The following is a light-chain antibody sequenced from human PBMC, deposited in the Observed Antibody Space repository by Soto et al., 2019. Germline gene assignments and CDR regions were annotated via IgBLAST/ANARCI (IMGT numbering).Light chain of an antibody. CDR3: KSYAGSNTYV. V-gene: IGLV2-8*01. Sequence: QSARSHPPSASWSPGHSVTISCTGTKNDVGFYDFVSWYQHHPGKAPRLIIYEVVQRPSGVPDRFSGSKSGNTASLTVSGLQAADQADHFCKSYAGSNTYVFGSGTKVTVL. J-gene: IGLJ1*01. CDR2: EVV. CDR1: KNDVGFYDF.